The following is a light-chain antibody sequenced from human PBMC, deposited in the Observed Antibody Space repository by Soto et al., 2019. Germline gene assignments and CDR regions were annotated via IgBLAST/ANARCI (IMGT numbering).Light chain of an antibody. J-gene: IGLJ1*01. Sequence: QSVLTQPASVSGSPGQSITISCTRTSSDVGSYNLVSWYQQHPGKAPKLMIYEVSKRPSGVSNRFSGSKSGNTASLTISGLQAEDEADYYCCSYAGSSTYVFGTGTKVTV. CDR2: EVS. CDR3: CSYAGSSTYV. V-gene: IGLV2-23*02. CDR1: SSDVGSYNL.